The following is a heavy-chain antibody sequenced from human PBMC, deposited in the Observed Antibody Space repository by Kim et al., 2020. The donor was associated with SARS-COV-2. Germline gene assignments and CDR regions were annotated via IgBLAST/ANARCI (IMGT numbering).Heavy chain of an antibody. J-gene: IGHJ4*02. CDR2: IYYSGST. V-gene: IGHV4-59*01. Sequence: SETLSLTCSVSGGSISSYYWSWIRQPPGKGLEWIGYIYYSGSTNYNPSLQSRVTISVDTSKNQFSLKLSSVTAADTAVYYCARGGGYYFDYWGQGTLVTVSS. CDR1: GGSISSYY. CDR3: ARGGGYYFDY.